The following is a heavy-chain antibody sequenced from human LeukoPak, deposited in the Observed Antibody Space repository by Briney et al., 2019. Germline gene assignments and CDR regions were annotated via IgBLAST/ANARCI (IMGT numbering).Heavy chain of an antibody. CDR2: IYYSGST. Sequence: SETLSLTCTVSGASISSDYWNWIRQPPGKGLEWIGYIYYSGSTNYNPSLKSRVTISVDTSKNQFSLKLSSVTAADTAVYYCAVMYSSSWYWFDPWGQGALVTVSS. CDR1: GASISSDY. D-gene: IGHD6-13*01. V-gene: IGHV4-59*08. J-gene: IGHJ5*02. CDR3: AVMYSSSWYWFDP.